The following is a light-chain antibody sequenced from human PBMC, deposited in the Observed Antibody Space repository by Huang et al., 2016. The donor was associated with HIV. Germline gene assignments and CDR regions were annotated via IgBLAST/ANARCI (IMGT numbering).Light chain of an antibody. V-gene: IGKV3-11*01. Sequence: ELVLTQSPATLSLSPGERATLSCRASQSFSNYLAWYQQKPGQAPRLLIYDASNRATGIPARFSGSGSGTDFTLTINSLEPEDFAVYYCHQRGNWPPYTFGQGTKLEIK. CDR2: DAS. CDR1: QSFSNY. J-gene: IGKJ2*01. CDR3: HQRGNWPPYT.